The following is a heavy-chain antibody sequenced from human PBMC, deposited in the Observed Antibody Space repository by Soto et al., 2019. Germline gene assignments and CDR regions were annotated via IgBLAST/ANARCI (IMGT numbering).Heavy chain of an antibody. CDR1: GGTSSSYA. D-gene: IGHD2-21*01. J-gene: IGHJ5*02. CDR3: ARCDLISNWFDP. V-gene: IGHV1-69*13. Sequence: PWASVKVSCKASGGTSSSYAISWVRQAPGQGLEWMGGIIPIFGTANYAQKFQGRVTITADESTSTAYMELSSLRSEDTAVYYCARCDLISNWFDPWGQGTLVTVSS. CDR2: IIPIFGTA.